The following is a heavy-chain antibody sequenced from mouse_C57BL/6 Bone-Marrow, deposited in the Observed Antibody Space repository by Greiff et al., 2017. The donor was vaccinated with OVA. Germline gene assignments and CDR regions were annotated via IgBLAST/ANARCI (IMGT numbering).Heavy chain of an antibody. Sequence: VQLQQPGAELVKPGASVKLSCKASGYTFTSYWMHWVKQRPGQGLEWIGMIHPNSGSTNYNEKFKSKATLTVDKSSSTAYMQLSSLTSEDSAVYYCAFYYGSSRYAMDYWGQGTSVTVAS. J-gene: IGHJ4*01. CDR1: GYTFTSYW. CDR3: AFYYGSSRYAMDY. D-gene: IGHD1-1*01. CDR2: IHPNSGST. V-gene: IGHV1-64*01.